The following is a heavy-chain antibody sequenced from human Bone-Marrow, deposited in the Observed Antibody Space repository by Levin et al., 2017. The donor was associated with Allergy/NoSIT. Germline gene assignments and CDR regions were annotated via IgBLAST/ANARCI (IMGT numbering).Heavy chain of an antibody. J-gene: IGHJ6*02. V-gene: IGHV3-72*01. CDR3: ADLGRSHGLDV. CDR2: ITNKDNGSTS. D-gene: IGHD3-16*01. Sequence: PGESLKISCAGSGFSFSDHYIDWVRQAPGKGLEWIGRITNKDNGSTSKYAASATGRFTISRDDSKNSVYLQMNSLKIEDTAVYFCADLGRSHGLDVWGQGTTVTVSS. CDR1: GFSFSDHY.